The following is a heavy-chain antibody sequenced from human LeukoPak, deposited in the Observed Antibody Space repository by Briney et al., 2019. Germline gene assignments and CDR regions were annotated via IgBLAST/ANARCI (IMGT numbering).Heavy chain of an antibody. Sequence: ASVKVSCKASGYTFTGYYMHWVRQAPGQGLEWMGWINPNSGGTNYAQKFQGRVTMTRDTSISTAYMELSRLRSDDTAVYYCAIVQQYQLPADFYYYYYMDVWGKGTTVTVSS. CDR3: AIVQQYQLPADFYYYYYMDV. J-gene: IGHJ6*03. V-gene: IGHV1-2*02. D-gene: IGHD2-2*01. CDR1: GYTFTGYY. CDR2: INPNSGGT.